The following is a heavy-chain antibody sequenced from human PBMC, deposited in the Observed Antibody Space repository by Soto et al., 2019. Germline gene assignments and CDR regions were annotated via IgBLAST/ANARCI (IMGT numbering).Heavy chain of an antibody. V-gene: IGHV3-30-3*01. Sequence: QVQLVESGGGVVQPGRSLRLSCAASGFIFSNYAMHWVRQGPGKGLEWVASISFNGNYKYYGDSVQGRFTISRDNSKNTVYLQMNSLRSEDSALYCCAREYRGRLTVEGSDPWGQGTQVTVSS. CDR1: GFIFSNYA. J-gene: IGHJ5*02. D-gene: IGHD3-10*01. CDR2: ISFNGNYK. CDR3: AREYRGRLTVEGSDP.